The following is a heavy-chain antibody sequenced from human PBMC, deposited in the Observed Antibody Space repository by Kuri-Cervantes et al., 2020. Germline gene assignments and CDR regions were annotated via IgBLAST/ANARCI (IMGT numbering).Heavy chain of an antibody. J-gene: IGHJ6*02. CDR1: GYTFTSYG. CDR3: ASGIKQGYYYYGMDV. Sequence: ASVKVSCKASGYTFTSYGISWVRQPPGQGLEWMGWISAYNGNTNYAQKLQGRVTMTTDTSTSTAYMELRSLRSDDTAVYYCASGIKQGYYYYGMDVWGQGTTVTVSS. D-gene: IGHD2-21*01. V-gene: IGHV1-18*01. CDR2: ISAYNGNT.